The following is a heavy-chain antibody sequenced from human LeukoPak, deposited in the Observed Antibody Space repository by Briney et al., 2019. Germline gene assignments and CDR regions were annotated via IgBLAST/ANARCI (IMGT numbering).Heavy chain of an antibody. CDR1: GGTFSSYA. CDR2: IIPILGIA. Sequence: SVKVSCKASGGTFSSYAISWVRQAPGQGLEWMGRIIPILGIANYAQRFQGRVTITADKSTSTAYMELSSLRSEDTAVYYCARGGYSRDDAFDIWGQGTMVTVSS. CDR3: ARGGYSRDDAFDI. V-gene: IGHV1-69*04. J-gene: IGHJ3*02. D-gene: IGHD6-13*01.